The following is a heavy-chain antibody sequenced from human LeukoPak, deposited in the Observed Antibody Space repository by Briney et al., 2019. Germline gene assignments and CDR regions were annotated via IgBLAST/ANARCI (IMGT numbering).Heavy chain of an antibody. CDR3: ARASPYYDILTGYKPYYMDV. CDR2: MYTSGNT. CDR1: GGSISSGGYY. V-gene: IGHV4-61*02. D-gene: IGHD3-9*01. Sequence: SETLSLTCTVSGGSISSGGYYWSWIRQPAGKGLEWIGRMYTSGNTNYNPSLKSRATISVDTSKNQFSLELSSVTAADTAVYYCARASPYYDILTGYKPYYMDVWGKGTTVTISS. J-gene: IGHJ6*03.